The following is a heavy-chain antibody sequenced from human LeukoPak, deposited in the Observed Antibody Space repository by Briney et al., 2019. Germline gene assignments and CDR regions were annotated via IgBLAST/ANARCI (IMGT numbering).Heavy chain of an antibody. D-gene: IGHD1-1*01. CDR3: AKDSSPIQGDDYYYGMDV. J-gene: IGHJ6*02. CDR2: ISGSGGST. CDR1: GFTFSSYA. Sequence: GGPLRLSCAASGFTFSSYAMSWVRQAPGKGLEWVSAISGSGGSTYYADSVKGRFTISRDNSKNTLYLQMNSLRAEDTAVYYCAKDSSPIQGDDYYYGMDVWGQGTTVTVSS. V-gene: IGHV3-23*01.